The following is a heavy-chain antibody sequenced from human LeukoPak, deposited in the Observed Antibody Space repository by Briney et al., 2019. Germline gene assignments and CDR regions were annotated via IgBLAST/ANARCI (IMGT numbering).Heavy chain of an antibody. J-gene: IGHJ6*02. D-gene: IGHD3-3*02. V-gene: IGHV1-2*02. CDR1: GYTFTGYY. Sequence: ASVKVSCKASGYTFTGYYMHWVRQAPGQGLEWMGWINPNSGGTNYAQKFQGRVTMTRDTSISTAYMELSRLLSYDTAVYYCARESIYRTHYYYYGMDVWGQGTTVTVSS. CDR3: ARESIYRTHYYYYGMDV. CDR2: INPNSGGT.